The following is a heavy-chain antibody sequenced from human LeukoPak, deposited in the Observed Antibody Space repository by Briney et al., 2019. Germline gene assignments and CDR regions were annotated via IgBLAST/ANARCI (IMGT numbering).Heavy chain of an antibody. CDR2: IKQDGSER. Sequence: GGSLRLSCAASGFTFSSHWMSWVCQAPGKGLEWVANIKQDGSERYYVDSVKGRFTISRDNAKKSLDLQMNSLRVEDTAVYYCARDGSAGVDYWGQGTLVTVSS. CDR1: GFTFSSHW. J-gene: IGHJ4*02. CDR3: ARDGSAGVDY. D-gene: IGHD3-10*01. V-gene: IGHV3-7*04.